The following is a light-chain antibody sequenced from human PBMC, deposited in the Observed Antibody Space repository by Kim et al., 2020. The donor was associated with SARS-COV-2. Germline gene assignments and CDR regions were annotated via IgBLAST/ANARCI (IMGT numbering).Light chain of an antibody. CDR1: QSVSSTY. CDR2: GAS. V-gene: IGKV3-20*01. Sequence: EIVLTQSPSTLSLSPGERATLSCRASQSVSSTYLVWYQQKPGQAPRLLIYGASNRATDIPNRFRGSESGTDFTLTITRLEPEDFAVYYCQQSGSSPWTFGQGTKVDIK. J-gene: IGKJ1*01. CDR3: QQSGSSPWT.